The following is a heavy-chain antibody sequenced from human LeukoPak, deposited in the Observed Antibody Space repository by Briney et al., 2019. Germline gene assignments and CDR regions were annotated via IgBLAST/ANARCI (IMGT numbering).Heavy chain of an antibody. Sequence: GASVKVSCKASGYTFTSYGTSWVRQAPGQGLEWMGWISAYNGNTNYAQKLQGRVTMTTDTSTSTAYMELRSLRSDDTAVYYCARDISPYSSGWYVVDYWGQGALVTVSS. J-gene: IGHJ4*02. D-gene: IGHD6-19*01. CDR3: ARDISPYSSGWYVVDY. CDR1: GYTFTSYG. V-gene: IGHV1-18*01. CDR2: ISAYNGNT.